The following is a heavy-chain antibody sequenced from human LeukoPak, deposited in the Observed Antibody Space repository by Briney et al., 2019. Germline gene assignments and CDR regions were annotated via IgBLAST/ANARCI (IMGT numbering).Heavy chain of an antibody. V-gene: IGHV3-66*02. J-gene: IGHJ4*02. CDR2: IYSGDST. CDR1: GFSSNY. D-gene: IGHD3-3*01. Sequence: GGSLRLSCVASGFSSNYMSWVRQAPGQGLEWVSVIYSGDSTYYADSVKGRFTISRDISKNTLYPQMNSLRPEDTAVYHCARDLWDATGYWGQGTLVTVSS. CDR3: ARDLWDATGY.